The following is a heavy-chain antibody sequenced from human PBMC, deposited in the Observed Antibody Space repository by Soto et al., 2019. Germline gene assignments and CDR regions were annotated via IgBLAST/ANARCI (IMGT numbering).Heavy chain of an antibody. D-gene: IGHD3-22*01. J-gene: IGHJ6*01. CDR1: VGSISIRGYS. V-gene: IGHV4-39*01. CDR2: IFYSGTT. Sequence: SETLSVTCTFSVGSISIRGYSWGWIRQSPGKGMEWIGTIFYSGTTYYNPSLESRITISQDTSNNQFSLKLTSVTAADTAVYYCARHYYDSSGYPAHYYHGMDVWGHGTTVTVSS. CDR3: ARHYYDSSGYPAHYYHGMDV.